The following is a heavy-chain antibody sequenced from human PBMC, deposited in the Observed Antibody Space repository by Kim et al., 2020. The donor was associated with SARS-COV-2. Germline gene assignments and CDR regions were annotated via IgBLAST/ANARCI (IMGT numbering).Heavy chain of an antibody. CDR2: IHYSGRT. CDR3: ARLPDMTGWPFDS. V-gene: IGHV4-59*01. CDR1: GGSINGYY. Sequence: SETLSLSCTVSGGSINGYYWTWIRQPPGKGLEWIGYIHYSGRTNYNPSFTSRVAVSVDTSKNHFSLKLTSVTAADTAVYYCARLPDMTGWPFDSWGQGTLVTVSS. D-gene: IGHD1-20*01. J-gene: IGHJ4*02.